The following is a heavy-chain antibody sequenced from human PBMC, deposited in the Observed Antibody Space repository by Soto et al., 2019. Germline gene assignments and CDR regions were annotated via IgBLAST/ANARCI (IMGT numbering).Heavy chain of an antibody. CDR1: GGSITPSSYN. CDR3: ARFYGNACDV. Sequence: QLQLQESGPGLVKPSETLSLTCSVSGGSITPSSYNWDWIRQPPGKGLEWIGTIYYYGSTSYNPSLKGPVTISVDTSKNHFALKVNSVSAADTAVYYCARFYGNACDVWGRGTVVTVSS. J-gene: IGHJ3*01. CDR2: IYYYGST. D-gene: IGHD3-10*01. V-gene: IGHV4-39*02.